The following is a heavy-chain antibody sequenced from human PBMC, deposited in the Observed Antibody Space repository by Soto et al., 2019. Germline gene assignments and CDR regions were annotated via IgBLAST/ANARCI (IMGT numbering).Heavy chain of an antibody. CDR1: GGSISSYY. CDR3: ARMNYYDTSCYPFDY. J-gene: IGHJ4*02. V-gene: IGHV4-59*01. D-gene: IGHD3-22*01. CDR2: IYFRGTT. Sequence: PSETLSLTCTVSGGSISSYYWSWIRQPPGKGLEWIGYIYFRGTTNYNPSLKSRVTMSADTSKNQFSLKLNSVTAADTAVYYCARMNYYDTSCYPFDYWGKEMMVTVSS.